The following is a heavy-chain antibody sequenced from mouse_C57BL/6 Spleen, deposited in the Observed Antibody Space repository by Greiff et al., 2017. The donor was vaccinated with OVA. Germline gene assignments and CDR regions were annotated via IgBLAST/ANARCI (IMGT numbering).Heavy chain of an antibody. Sequence: VQLQQSGPELVKPGASVKISCKASGYAFSSSWMNWVKQRPGKGLEWIGRIYPGDGDTNYNGKFKGKATLTADKSSSTAYMQLSSLTSEDSAVYFCARLLGAMDYWGQGTSVTVSS. J-gene: IGHJ4*01. D-gene: IGHD2-12*01. CDR3: ARLLGAMDY. V-gene: IGHV1-82*01. CDR2: IYPGDGDT. CDR1: GYAFSSSW.